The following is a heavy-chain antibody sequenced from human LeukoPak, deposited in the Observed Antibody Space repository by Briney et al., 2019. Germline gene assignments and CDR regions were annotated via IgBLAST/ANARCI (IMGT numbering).Heavy chain of an antibody. Sequence: ASETLSLTCTVSGGSISSYYWGWIRQPPGKGLEWIGSFYNSGSTYYNPSLKSRVTISVDTSKKQFSLKLSSVTAADTAVYYCARHRTLYYYDSSGYFHFWGQGTLVTVSS. J-gene: IGHJ4*02. CDR1: GGSISSYY. D-gene: IGHD3-22*01. CDR3: ARHRTLYYYDSSGYFHF. V-gene: IGHV4-39*01. CDR2: FYNSGST.